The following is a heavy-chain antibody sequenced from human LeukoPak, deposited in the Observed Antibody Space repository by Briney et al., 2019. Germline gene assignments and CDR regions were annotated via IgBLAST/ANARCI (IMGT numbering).Heavy chain of an antibody. Sequence: GGSVRLSCAAPGFTSITHWMHWVRHAAGKGLEWVARINIDGSNTTYADSVKGRFSLYRDNDKNTLYLQMNSLRAEDTAVYYCIRGDDYHPDWGQGTLVTVSS. V-gene: IGHV3-74*01. D-gene: IGHD3-16*01. CDR2: INIDGSNT. J-gene: IGHJ4*02. CDR3: IRGDDYHPD. CDR1: GFTSITHW.